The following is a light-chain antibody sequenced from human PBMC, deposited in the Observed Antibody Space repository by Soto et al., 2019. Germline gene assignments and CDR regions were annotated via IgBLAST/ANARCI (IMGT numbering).Light chain of an antibody. CDR1: SSDVGGYNY. V-gene: IGLV2-14*03. Sequence: QSVLTQPASVSGSPGQSITISCTGTSSDVGGYNYVSWYQHHPGKAPKLMIYDVSNRPSGVSNRFSGSKYGNTASLTISGLQPEDEADYYCSSYTTSNTRQIVLGTGTKVTVL. CDR3: SSYTTSNTRQIV. J-gene: IGLJ1*01. CDR2: DVS.